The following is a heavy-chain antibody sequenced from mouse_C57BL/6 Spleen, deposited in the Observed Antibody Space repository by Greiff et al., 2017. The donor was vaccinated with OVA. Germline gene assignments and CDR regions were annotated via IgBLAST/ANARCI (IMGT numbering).Heavy chain of an antibody. J-gene: IGHJ2*01. V-gene: IGHV1-26*01. CDR2: INPNNGGT. CDR3: ARSGRLYFDY. Sequence: VQLQQSGPELVKPGASVKISCKASGYTFTDYYMNWVKQSHGKSLEWIGDINPNNGGTSYNQKFKGKATLTVDKSSSTAYMELRSLTSEDSAVYCCARSGRLYFDYWGQGTTLTVSS. CDR1: GYTFTDYY. D-gene: IGHD3-1*01.